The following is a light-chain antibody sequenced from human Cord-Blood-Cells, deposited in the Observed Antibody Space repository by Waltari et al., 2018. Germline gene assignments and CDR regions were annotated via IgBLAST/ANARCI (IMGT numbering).Light chain of an antibody. Sequence: SYVLTQPPSVSVAPGKTARITSGGNNIGSKSVHWYQQKPGQAPVLVIYYDSDRPSGIPERFSGSNSGNTATLTSSRVEAGDEADYYCQVWDSSSDHWVFGGGTKLTVL. J-gene: IGLJ3*02. CDR2: YDS. CDR3: QVWDSSSDHWV. V-gene: IGLV3-21*04. CDR1: NIGSKS.